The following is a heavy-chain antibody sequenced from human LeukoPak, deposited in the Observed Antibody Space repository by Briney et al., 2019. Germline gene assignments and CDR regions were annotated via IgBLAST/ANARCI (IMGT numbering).Heavy chain of an antibody. CDR1: GGTFSSYA. Sequence: ASVKVSCKASGGTFSSYAISWVRQAPGQGLEWMGGIIPIFGTANYAQKFQGRVTITTDESTSTAYMELSSLRSEDTAVYYCARAVGVVISNNWFDPWGQGTLVTVSS. CDR2: IIPIFGTA. J-gene: IGHJ5*02. D-gene: IGHD3-3*01. V-gene: IGHV1-69*05. CDR3: ARAVGVVISNNWFDP.